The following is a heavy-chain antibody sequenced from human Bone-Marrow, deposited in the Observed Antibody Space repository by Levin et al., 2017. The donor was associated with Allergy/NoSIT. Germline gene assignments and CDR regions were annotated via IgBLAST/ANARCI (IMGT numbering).Heavy chain of an antibody. D-gene: IGHD4-17*01. Sequence: GGSLRLSCAASGFTFSNAWMSWVRQAPGKGLEWVGRIKSKTDGGTTDYAAPVKGRFTISRDDSKNTLYLQMNSLKTEDTAVYYCTTTSLHYGDYAKGGILDYWGQGTLVTVSS. CDR3: TTTSLHYGDYAKGGILDY. V-gene: IGHV3-15*01. J-gene: IGHJ4*02. CDR1: GFTFSNAW. CDR2: IKSKTDGGTT.